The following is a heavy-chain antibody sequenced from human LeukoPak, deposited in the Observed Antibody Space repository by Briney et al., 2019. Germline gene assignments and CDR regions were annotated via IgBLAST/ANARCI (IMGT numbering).Heavy chain of an antibody. V-gene: IGHV4-59*01. CDR1: GGSISSYY. J-gene: IGHJ4*02. CDR3: ARAGRGYSGYDPNFDY. CDR2: IYYSGST. Sequence: SETLSLTCTVSGGSISSYYWSWIRQPPGKGLEWIGYIYYSGSTNYNPSLKSRVTISVDTSKNQFSLKLSSVTAADTAVYYCARAGRGYSGYDPNFDYWGQGTLVTVSS. D-gene: IGHD5-12*01.